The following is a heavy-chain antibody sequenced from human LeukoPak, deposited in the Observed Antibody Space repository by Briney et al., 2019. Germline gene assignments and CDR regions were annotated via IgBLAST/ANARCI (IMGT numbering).Heavy chain of an antibody. Sequence: SVKASCKASGGTFSSYAISWVRQAPGQGLEWMGRIIPILGIANYAQKFQGRVTITADKSTSTAYMELSSLRSEDTAVYYCARDYYDSSGYYTAREPYYFDYWGQGTLVTVSS. D-gene: IGHD3-22*01. V-gene: IGHV1-69*04. J-gene: IGHJ4*02. CDR2: IIPILGIA. CDR1: GGTFSSYA. CDR3: ARDYYDSSGYYTAREPYYFDY.